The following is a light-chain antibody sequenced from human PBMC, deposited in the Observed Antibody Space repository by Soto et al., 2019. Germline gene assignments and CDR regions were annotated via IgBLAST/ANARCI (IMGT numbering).Light chain of an antibody. CDR2: GAS. Sequence: ELVMTQSPATLSVSPGERATLSCRASQSVSSNLAWYQHKPGQAPRLLIYGASTRATGIPARFSGSGSGTEFTLTISSLQSEDLAVYYCQQYNSWPPLTFGGGTKVEIK. CDR3: QQYNSWPPLT. J-gene: IGKJ4*01. V-gene: IGKV3-15*01. CDR1: QSVSSN.